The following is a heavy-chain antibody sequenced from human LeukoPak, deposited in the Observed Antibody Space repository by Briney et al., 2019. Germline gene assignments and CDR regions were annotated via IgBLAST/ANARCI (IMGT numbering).Heavy chain of an antibody. J-gene: IGHJ5*02. CDR3: ARGPEFIREYSIGYSWFDP. CDR1: GRSISSRGFY. D-gene: IGHD5-18*01. V-gene: IGHV4-31*03. CDR2: IYYSGTT. Sequence: SETLSLTCTVSGRSISSRGFYWSWIRQHPGKGLEWIGYIYYSGTTYYNPSLKSRVIISVDTSKNQLSLKLSSVTAADTAVYYCARGPEFIREYSIGYSWFDPCGQGSLVTVSS.